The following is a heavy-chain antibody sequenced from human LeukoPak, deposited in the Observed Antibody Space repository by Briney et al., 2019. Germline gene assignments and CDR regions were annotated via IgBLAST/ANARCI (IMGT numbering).Heavy chain of an antibody. CDR3: ARMGSGSSPLYYYYYMDV. Sequence: SETLSLTCAVYGGSFSGYYWSWIRQPPGKGLEWIGEINHSGSTNYNPPLKSRVTISVDTSKNQFSLKLSSVTAADTAVYYCARMGSGSSPLYYYYYMDVWGKGTTVTVSS. D-gene: IGHD1-26*01. J-gene: IGHJ6*03. CDR1: GGSFSGYY. CDR2: INHSGST. V-gene: IGHV4-34*01.